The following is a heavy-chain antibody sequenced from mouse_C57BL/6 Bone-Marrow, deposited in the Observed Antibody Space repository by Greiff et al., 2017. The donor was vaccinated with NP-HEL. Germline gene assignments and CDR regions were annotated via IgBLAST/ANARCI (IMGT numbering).Heavy chain of an antibody. CDR1: GYSITSGYY. Sequence: EVHLVESGPGLVKPSQSLSLTCSVTGYSITSGYYWNWIRQFPGNKLEWMGYISYDGSNNYNPSLKNRISITRDTSKNQFFLKLNSVTTEDTATYYCARDDGYPWFAYWGQGTLVTVSA. CDR2: ISYDGSN. V-gene: IGHV3-6*01. D-gene: IGHD2-3*01. J-gene: IGHJ3*01. CDR3: ARDDGYPWFAY.